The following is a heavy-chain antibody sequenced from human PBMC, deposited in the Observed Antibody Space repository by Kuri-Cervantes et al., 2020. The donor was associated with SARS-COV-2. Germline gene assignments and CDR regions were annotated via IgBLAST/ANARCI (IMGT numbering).Heavy chain of an antibody. Sequence: SETLSLTCTVSGGSISSSSYYWGWIRQPPGKGLEWIGSIYYSGSTYYNPSLKSRVTISVDTSKNQFSLKLSSVTAADTAVYYCARQSPDQYSGSSQWFDPWGQGTLVTVS. CDR1: GGSISSSSYY. CDR2: IYYSGST. D-gene: IGHD1-26*01. V-gene: IGHV4-39*01. CDR3: ARQSPDQYSGSSQWFDP. J-gene: IGHJ5*02.